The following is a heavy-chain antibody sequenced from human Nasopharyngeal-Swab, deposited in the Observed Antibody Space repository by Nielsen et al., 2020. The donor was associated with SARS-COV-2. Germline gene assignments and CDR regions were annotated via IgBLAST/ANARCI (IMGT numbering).Heavy chain of an antibody. Sequence: GESLKISCTTSGFTFGDYAMSWFRQATGKGLEWVGFIRSKTYGGAPEYAASVKGRFTISRDGAESIAYLQMNSLETEDTGVYYCARSVGSFYGQGAFDIWGQGTMVTVSS. J-gene: IGHJ3*02. D-gene: IGHD1-26*01. CDR2: IRSKTYGGAP. CDR3: ARSVGSFYGQGAFDI. V-gene: IGHV3-49*01. CDR1: GFTFGDYA.